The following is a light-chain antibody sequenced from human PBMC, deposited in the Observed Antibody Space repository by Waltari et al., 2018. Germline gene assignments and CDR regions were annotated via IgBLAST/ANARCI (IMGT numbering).Light chain of an antibody. V-gene: IGLV4-69*01. CDR2: INSDGSH. CDR1: SGHSSNI. J-gene: IGLJ3*02. Sequence: QLVLTQSPSASASLGASVKLTCTLDSGHSSNIIAWLQQRPEKGPRYLMKINSDGSHTKGDEVPDRFSVPSSGAERYLTISNVQSEDEADYYCQTGGHGTWVFGGGTTLTVL. CDR3: QTGGHGTWV.